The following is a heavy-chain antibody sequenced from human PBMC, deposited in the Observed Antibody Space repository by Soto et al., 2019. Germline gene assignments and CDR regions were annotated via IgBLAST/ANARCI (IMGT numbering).Heavy chain of an antibody. CDR2: LGGNSRSA. V-gene: IGHV3-23*01. CDR3: QGHYYGSGTYPHF. CDR1: GFSFTTYA. D-gene: IGHD3-10*01. J-gene: IGHJ4*02. Sequence: EVQLLESGGDFVHPGGSARLSCAASGFSFTTYAFDWVRQTPGRGLEWVAGLGGNSRSAYYAESVEGRFTISRDNSRNTVFLQMNTLRVEDSATYYCQGHYYGSGTYPHFWGQGTLVTVAP.